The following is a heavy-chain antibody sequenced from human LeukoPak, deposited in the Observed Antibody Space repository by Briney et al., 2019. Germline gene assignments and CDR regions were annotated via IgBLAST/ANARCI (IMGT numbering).Heavy chain of an antibody. V-gene: IGHV3-7*01. D-gene: IGHD3-22*01. CDR1: GFTFSSYW. J-gene: IGHJ4*02. Sequence: GGSLRLSCAASGFTFSSYWMSWVRQAPGKGLEWVANIKQDGSEKYYVDSVKGRFTISRDNAKNSLYLQMNSLRAEDTAVYYCVRESTYYYDSSGYSDYWGQGTLVTVSS. CDR2: IKQDGSEK. CDR3: VRESTYYYDSSGYSDY.